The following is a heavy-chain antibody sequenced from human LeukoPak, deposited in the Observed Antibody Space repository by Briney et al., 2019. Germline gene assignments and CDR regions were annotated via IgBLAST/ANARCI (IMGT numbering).Heavy chain of an antibody. CDR3: ARVGSAAATADY. CDR1: GYTLTELS. J-gene: IGHJ4*02. D-gene: IGHD6-25*01. V-gene: IGHV1-46*01. CDR2: INPRGGST. Sequence: ASVKVSCKVSGYTLTELSMHWVRQAPGQGPEWMGIINPRGGSTDYAQKFQGRITMTSDTSTSTVYMELNSLRSDDTAVYFRARVGSAAATADYWGQGTLVTVSS.